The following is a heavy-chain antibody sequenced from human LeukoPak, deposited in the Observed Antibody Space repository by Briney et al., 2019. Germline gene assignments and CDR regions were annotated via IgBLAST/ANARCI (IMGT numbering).Heavy chain of an antibody. D-gene: IGHD3-22*01. Sequence: GASVKDSCKASGYTFTGYYMHWVRQAPGQGLEWMGWINPNSGGTNYAQKFQGRVTMTRDTSISTAYMELSRLRSDDAAVYYCARDPYYYDSSGYSDYWGQGTLVTVSS. CDR2: INPNSGGT. CDR3: ARDPYYYDSSGYSDY. CDR1: GYTFTGYY. J-gene: IGHJ4*02. V-gene: IGHV1-2*02.